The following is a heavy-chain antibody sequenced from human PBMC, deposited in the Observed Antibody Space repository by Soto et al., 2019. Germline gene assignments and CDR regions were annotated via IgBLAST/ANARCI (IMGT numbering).Heavy chain of an antibody. CDR1: GGSISSYY. Sequence: PSETLSLTCTVSGGSISSYYWSWIRQPPGKGLEWIGYIYYSGSTNHNPSLKSRVIISEDRSKNQIYLKLNSVTAADTAVYYCAREYYYDSSGIGFDPWGPGTLVTVSS. V-gene: IGHV4-59*01. CDR2: IYYSGST. CDR3: AREYYYDSSGIGFDP. J-gene: IGHJ5*02. D-gene: IGHD3-22*01.